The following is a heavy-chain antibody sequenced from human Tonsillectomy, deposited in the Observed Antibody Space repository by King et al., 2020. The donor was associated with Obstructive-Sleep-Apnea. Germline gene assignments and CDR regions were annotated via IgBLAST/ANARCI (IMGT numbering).Heavy chain of an antibody. CDR2: ISRDGINK. V-gene: IGHV3-30-3*01. CDR1: GITFNNYA. CDR3: ARLRVAAGDLPL. D-gene: IGHD4-17*01. J-gene: IGHJ2*01. Sequence: VQLVESGGGVVQPGTSLRLSCEAYGITFNNYALHWVRQAPGRGPEWVAGISRDGINKEYADAVKGRFTISRDNSKNTLYLQLNSLRAEDSAVYYCARLRVAAGDLPLWGRGTLRAVSS.